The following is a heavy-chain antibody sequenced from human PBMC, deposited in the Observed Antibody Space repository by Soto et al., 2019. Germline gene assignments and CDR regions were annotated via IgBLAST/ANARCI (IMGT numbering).Heavy chain of an antibody. CDR1: GGTFSSYA. CDR3: AGGPAIVVVVNWFDP. Sequence: SVKVSCKASGGTFSSYAISWVRQAPGQGLEWMGGIIPIFGTANYAQKFQGRVTITADESTSTAYMELSSLRSEETALYYCAGGPAIVVVVNWFDPCGQGTLVTVSS. V-gene: IGHV1-69*13. D-gene: IGHD3-22*01. CDR2: IIPIFGTA. J-gene: IGHJ5*02.